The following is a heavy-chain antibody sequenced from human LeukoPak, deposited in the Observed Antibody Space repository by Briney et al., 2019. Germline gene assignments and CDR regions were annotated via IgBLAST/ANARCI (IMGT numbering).Heavy chain of an antibody. V-gene: IGHV4-30-4*01. D-gene: IGHD3-22*01. CDR2: IYHSGST. J-gene: IGHJ4*02. Sequence: PSETLSLTFTVSGGSISSSDYYWSWIRQPPGQGLEWVGHIYHSGSTFYNPSLKSRVSISVDTSKNQFSLKLSSVTAADTAVYYCARAESSGYYPINYWGQGTLVTVSS. CDR1: GGSISSSDYY. CDR3: ARAESSGYYPINY.